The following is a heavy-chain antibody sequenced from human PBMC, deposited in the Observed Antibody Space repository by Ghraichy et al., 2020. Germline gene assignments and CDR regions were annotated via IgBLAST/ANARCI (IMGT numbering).Heavy chain of an antibody. CDR3: ARVLSSVTGTAEDY. D-gene: IGHD1-7*01. CDR2: INVTNGNT. CDR1: GHTFTSYA. V-gene: IGHV1-3*01. J-gene: IGHJ4*02. Sequence: ASVKVSCKAPGHTFTSYAMHWVRQAPGHRLEWMGWINVTNGNTKYSQNFQGRLTLTSDTSVSTAYMDLTSLRYEDTAVYYCARVLSSVTGTAEDYWGQGTLVTVTS.